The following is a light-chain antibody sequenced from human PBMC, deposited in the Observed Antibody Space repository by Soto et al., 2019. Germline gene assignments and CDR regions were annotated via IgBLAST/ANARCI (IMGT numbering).Light chain of an antibody. Sequence: EIVMTQSRYTLSLSPGQRATLSCRASVSVRTDLAWYQQKPGQAPRLLIYGASTRAAGVPVRFSGSGSGSEFTLTIDTLQSEDFAVYYCQQYHNWLPITFGQGTRLEIK. V-gene: IGKV3-15*01. CDR3: QQYHNWLPIT. J-gene: IGKJ5*01. CDR1: VSVRTD. CDR2: GAS.